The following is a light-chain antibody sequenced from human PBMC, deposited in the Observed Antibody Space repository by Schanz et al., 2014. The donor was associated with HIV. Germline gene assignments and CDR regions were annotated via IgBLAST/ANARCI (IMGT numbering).Light chain of an antibody. V-gene: IGKV1-5*03. Sequence: DIPMTQSPSTLSASVGDRVTITCRASQSVNRWLAWYQQKPGKAPKLLISEASILETGVPATFSGSGSGTEFTLTISSLQPDDFATYYCLQYDDESHTFGQGTKLEIK. CDR1: QSVNRW. J-gene: IGKJ2*01. CDR3: LQYDDESHT. CDR2: EAS.